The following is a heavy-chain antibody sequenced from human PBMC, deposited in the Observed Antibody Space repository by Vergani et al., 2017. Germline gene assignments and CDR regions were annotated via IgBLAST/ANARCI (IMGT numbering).Heavy chain of an antibody. CDR1: GFTFTSSA. J-gene: IGHJ5*02. CDR2: IVVGSGNT. Sequence: QMQLVQSGPEVKKPGTSVKVSCKASGFTFTSSAMQWVRQARGQRLEWIGWIVVGSGNTNYAQKFQERVTITRDMSTSAAYMELSSLRSEDTAVYYCARDSGFGELLPNPSGYFDPWGQGTLVTVSS. D-gene: IGHD3-10*01. V-gene: IGHV1-58*02. CDR3: ARDSGFGELLPNPSGYFDP.